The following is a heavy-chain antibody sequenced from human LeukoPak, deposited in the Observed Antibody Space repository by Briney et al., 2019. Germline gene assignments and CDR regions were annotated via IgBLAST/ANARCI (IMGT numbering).Heavy chain of an antibody. CDR3: VRHAATRHNYGMDV. CDR1: RFTFSTYS. J-gene: IGHJ6*02. D-gene: IGHD6-13*01. V-gene: IGHV3-21*04. CDR2: IDSTSTYI. Sequence: GGSLRLSCAASRFTFSTYSMNWVRQAPGKGLEWVSSIDSTSTYIYYADSVKGRFTISRDNAKNSLYLQMDSLRAEDTAVYYCVRHAATRHNYGMDVWGQGTTVTVSS.